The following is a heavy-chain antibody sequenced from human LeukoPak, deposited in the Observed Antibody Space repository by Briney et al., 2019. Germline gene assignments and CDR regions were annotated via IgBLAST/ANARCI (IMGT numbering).Heavy chain of an antibody. V-gene: IGHV4-34*01. D-gene: IGHD4-17*01. J-gene: IGHJ4*02. CDR2: INHSGAT. Sequence: KASETLSLTCAVYGGSLSGYYWSWIRQPPGKGLEWIGEINHSGATNYNPSLKSRVTIAVDTSKNQFSLRLSSVTAADTAMYYCARGIYGVYYFDYWGRGALVTVSS. CDR1: GGSLSGYY. CDR3: ARGIYGVYYFDY.